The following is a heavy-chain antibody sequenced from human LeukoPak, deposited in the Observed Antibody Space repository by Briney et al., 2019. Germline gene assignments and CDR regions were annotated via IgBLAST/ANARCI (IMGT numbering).Heavy chain of an antibody. CDR1: GFTLSSYG. CDR2: ISGSGGST. J-gene: IGHJ4*02. Sequence: QTGGSLRLSCAASGFTLSSYGMSWVRQAPGKGLEWVSAISGSGGSTYYADSVKGRFTISRDNSKNTLYLQMNSLRAEDTAVYYCAKEVLWFGYFDYWGQGTLVTVSS. V-gene: IGHV3-23*01. D-gene: IGHD3-10*01. CDR3: AKEVLWFGYFDY.